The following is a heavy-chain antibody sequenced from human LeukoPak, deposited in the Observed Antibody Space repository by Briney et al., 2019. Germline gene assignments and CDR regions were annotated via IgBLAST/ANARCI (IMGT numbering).Heavy chain of an antibody. CDR3: ARGGRKRFDP. Sequence: GGSLRLSCEASGFTFSSYSMNWVRQAPGKGLEWVSSISSSSSYIYYADSVKGRFTISRDNAKNSLYLQMNSLRAEDTALYFCARGGRKRFDPWGQGTLVTVSS. J-gene: IGHJ5*02. CDR1: GFTFSSYS. CDR2: ISSSSSYI. V-gene: IGHV3-21*04.